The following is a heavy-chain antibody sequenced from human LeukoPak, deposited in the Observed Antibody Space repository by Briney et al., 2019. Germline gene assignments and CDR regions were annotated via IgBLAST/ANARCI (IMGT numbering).Heavy chain of an antibody. D-gene: IGHD2-15*01. CDR2: VNPNSGHT. CDR1: GYTFTSYD. J-gene: IGHJ4*02. V-gene: IGHV1-8*01. CDR3: ARGAPGSYCSGGSCPYFDY. Sequence: ASVKVSCKASGYTFTSYDVNWVRQATGQGLEWMGWVNPNSGHTGYAQKFQGRVTMTTNTSISTAYMGLSSLRSEDTAVYYCARGAPGSYCSGGSCPYFDYWGQGTLVSASS.